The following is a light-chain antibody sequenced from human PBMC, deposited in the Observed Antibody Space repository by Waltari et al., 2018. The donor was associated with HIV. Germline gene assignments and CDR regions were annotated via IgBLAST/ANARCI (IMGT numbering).Light chain of an antibody. CDR1: SSNVGASY. CDR3: GTWDNRLTTVV. V-gene: IGLV1-51*01. Sequence: QSVLTQPPSVSAAPGQKVTISCSGGSSNVGASYVSWYQQLPGPAPKLLIYDDDKRPSGIPDRFSGSKSGTSATLGITGLQTGDEADYDCGTWDNRLTTVVFGGGTKLTVL. J-gene: IGLJ2*01. CDR2: DDD.